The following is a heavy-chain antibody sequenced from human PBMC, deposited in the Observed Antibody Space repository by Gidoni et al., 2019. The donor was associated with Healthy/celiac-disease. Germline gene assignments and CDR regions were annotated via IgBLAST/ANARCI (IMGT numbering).Heavy chain of an antibody. J-gene: IGHJ4*02. D-gene: IGHD3-22*01. CDR1: GFTCRSHA. CDR2: SSGSGGST. Sequence: EVQLLEAGGGVVQPGGSLRLSCAASGFTCRSHAMSWVRQAPGKGLGWVSASSGSGGSTYDADSVKVRFTISMDNSKNTLYLQLNSLIAVDTAVYYFAKDRDSSGYYYRGFDYWVQGTLVTVSS. CDR3: AKDRDSSGYYYRGFDY. V-gene: IGHV3-23*01.